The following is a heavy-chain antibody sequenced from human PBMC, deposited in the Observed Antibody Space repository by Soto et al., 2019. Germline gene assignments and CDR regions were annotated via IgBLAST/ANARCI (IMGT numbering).Heavy chain of an antibody. CDR1: GYTFTNYG. CDR2: INVYNGNT. CDR3: ARGVGSGSYYNQYNWFDP. J-gene: IGHJ5*02. V-gene: IGHV1-18*01. D-gene: IGHD3-10*01. Sequence: QVQLVQSGGEVKKPGASVKVSCKASGYTFTNYGISWVRQAPGQGLEWMGWINVYNGNTKYAQKVQGRVTMTTDTYTSTGYMELRSLRSDDTAVYYCARGVGSGSYYNQYNWFDPWGQGTLVTVSS.